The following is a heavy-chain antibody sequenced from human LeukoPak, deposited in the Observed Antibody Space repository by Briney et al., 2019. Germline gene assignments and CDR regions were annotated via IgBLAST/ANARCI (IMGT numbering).Heavy chain of an antibody. CDR3: ASLGGLDY. V-gene: IGHV3-48*01. CDR2: ISSSSSTI. Sequence: GGSLRLSCAASGFTFSSYSMNWVRQAPGKGLEWVSYISSSSSTIYYAYSVKGRFTISRDNAKNSLYLQMNSLRAEDTAVYYCASLGGLDYWGQGTLVTVSS. J-gene: IGHJ4*02. CDR1: GFTFSSYS. D-gene: IGHD3-10*01.